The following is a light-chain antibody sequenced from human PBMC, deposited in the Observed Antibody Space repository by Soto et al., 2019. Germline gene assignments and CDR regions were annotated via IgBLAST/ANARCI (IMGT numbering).Light chain of an antibody. Sequence: IIMTQPPDSLALALVEETTINSRPTHKIFYSSNNNNYLTWYQQKPAQPATLLIYWASTRVAGVPDRFSGSGCGRDFTLTISSLQAEDVVVYYCQQYYSTPWTFGQGTKVDI. CDR3: QQYYSTPWT. V-gene: IGKV4-1*01. J-gene: IGKJ1*01. CDR2: WAS. CDR1: HKIFYSSNNNNY.